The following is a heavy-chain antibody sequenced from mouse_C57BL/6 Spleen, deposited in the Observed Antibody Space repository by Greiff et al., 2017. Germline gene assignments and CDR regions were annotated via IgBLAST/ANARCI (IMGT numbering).Heavy chain of an antibody. Sequence: QVQLQQPGAELVMPGASVKLSCKASGYTFTSYWMHWVKQRPGQGLEWIGEIDPSDSYTNYNQKFKGKSTLTVDKSSSTAYMQLSSLTSEDSAVYYCASRGYYEAWFAYWGQGTLVTVSA. CDR1: GYTFTSYW. CDR2: IDPSDSYT. D-gene: IGHD1-1*01. V-gene: IGHV1-69*01. CDR3: ASRGYYEAWFAY. J-gene: IGHJ3*01.